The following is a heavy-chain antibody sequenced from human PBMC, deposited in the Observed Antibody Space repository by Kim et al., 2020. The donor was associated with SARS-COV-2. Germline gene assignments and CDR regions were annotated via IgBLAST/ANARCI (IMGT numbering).Heavy chain of an antibody. J-gene: IGHJ5*02. CDR3: ARDASSGGGYDFIAVVAAKSWFDP. Sequence: ASVKVSCKASGYTFTSYYMHWVRQAPGQGLEWMGIINPSGDSTSYAQKFQGRVTMTRDTSTSTVYMELSSLRSEDTAVYYCARDASSGGGYDFIAVVAAKSWFDPWGQGTLVTVSS. V-gene: IGHV1-46*01. CDR2: INPSGDST. CDR1: GYTFTSYY. D-gene: IGHD5-12*01.